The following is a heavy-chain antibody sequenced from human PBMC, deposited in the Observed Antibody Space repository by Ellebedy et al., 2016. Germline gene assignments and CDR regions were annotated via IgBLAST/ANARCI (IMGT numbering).Heavy chain of an antibody. CDR1: GGSIDRGGYY. Sequence: SETLSLXCNVSGGSIDRGGYYWSWIRQRPGKGLEWIGYIFYSGSTYYGPSLKSRLTISVDTSNNQFSLKLRSVTAADTAIYYCARYSSAFDYWGQGTLVTVSS. D-gene: IGHD6-19*01. CDR3: ARYSSAFDY. CDR2: IFYSGST. J-gene: IGHJ4*02. V-gene: IGHV4-31*03.